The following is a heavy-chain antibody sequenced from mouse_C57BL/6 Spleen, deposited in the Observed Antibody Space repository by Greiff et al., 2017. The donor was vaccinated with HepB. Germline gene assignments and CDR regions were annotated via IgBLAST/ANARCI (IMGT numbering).Heavy chain of an antibody. CDR2: IYPGGGYT. V-gene: IGHV1-63*01. J-gene: IGHJ4*01. CDR3: ARQGAYYSNYDYAMDY. CDR1: GYTFTNYW. D-gene: IGHD2-5*01. Sequence: VQGVESGAELVRPGTSVKMSCKASGYTFTNYWIGWAKQRPGHGLEWIGDIYPGGGYTNYNEKFKGKATLTADKSSSTAYMQFSSLTSEDSAIYYCARQGAYYSNYDYAMDYWGQGTSVTVSS.